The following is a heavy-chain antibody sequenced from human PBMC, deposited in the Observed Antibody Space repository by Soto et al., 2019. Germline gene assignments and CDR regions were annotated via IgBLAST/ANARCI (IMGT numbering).Heavy chain of an antibody. CDR1: GDSLSSSDYY. D-gene: IGHD2-2*01. J-gene: IGHJ4*02. CDR3: AGRPPPASKIFDW. Sequence: SETLSLTCTVSGDSLSSSDYYWGWIRQPPGKGLEWIGTIYHSGTTYYNPSLESRLTMSIDTSKNQFSLKLTSVIAADSAVYFCAGRPPPASKIFDWWGPGTLVTVS. V-gene: IGHV4-39*01. CDR2: IYHSGTT.